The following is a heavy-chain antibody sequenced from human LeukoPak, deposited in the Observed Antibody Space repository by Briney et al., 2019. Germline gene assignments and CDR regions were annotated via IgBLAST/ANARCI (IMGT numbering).Heavy chain of an antibody. CDR2: IKQDGSEK. Sequence: GGSLTLSCAASGFTFSSDWMSWVRQAPGKGLEWVANIKQDGSEKYYVDSVKGRFTISRDNAKNSLYLQMNSLRAEDTAVYYCARALLDYWGQGTLVTVSS. V-gene: IGHV3-7*03. CDR3: ARALLDY. CDR1: GFTFSSDW. J-gene: IGHJ4*02.